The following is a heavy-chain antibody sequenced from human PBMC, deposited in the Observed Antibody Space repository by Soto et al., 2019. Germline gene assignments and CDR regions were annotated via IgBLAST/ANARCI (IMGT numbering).Heavy chain of an antibody. V-gene: IGHV3-30-3*01. Sequence: HGGSPRLCCAACGFTVCSYAMHGVRQDPGKGLEWVAVISYDGSNKYYADSVKGRFTISRDNSKNTLYLQMNSLRAEDTAVYYCASIAASVRGVIFSPWGQGTLVTVSS. CDR1: GFTVCSYA. J-gene: IGHJ5*02. CDR3: ASIAASVRGVIFSP. CDR2: ISYDGSNK. D-gene: IGHD3-10*01.